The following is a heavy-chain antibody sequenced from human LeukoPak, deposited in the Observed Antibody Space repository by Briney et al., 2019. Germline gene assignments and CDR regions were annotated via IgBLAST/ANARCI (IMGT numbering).Heavy chain of an antibody. CDR1: GGSTSSGGYS. CDR2: IYHSGST. CDR3: ARVKIDYYDSSGPWGGAFDI. D-gene: IGHD3-22*01. J-gene: IGHJ3*02. Sequence: SETLSLTCAVSGGSTSSGGYSWSWIRQPPGKGLEWIGCIYHSGSTYYNPSLKSRVTISVDRSKNQFSLKLSSVTAADTAVYYCARVKIDYYDSSGPWGGAFDIWGQGTMVTVSS. V-gene: IGHV4-30-2*01.